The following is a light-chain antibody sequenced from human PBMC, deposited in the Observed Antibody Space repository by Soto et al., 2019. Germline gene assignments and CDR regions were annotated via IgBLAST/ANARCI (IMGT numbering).Light chain of an antibody. V-gene: IGKV1-8*01. CDR2: AAS. J-gene: IGKJ2*01. Sequence: AIRMTQSPSSLSASIGDRVTITCRASHVVRNYLAWYQQKPGKAPKALIYAASFLQSGVPSRFSGSGSGTDFILTISFLQSEEFATYYCQHYYSYPYTFGQGTTLQMK. CDR3: QHYYSYPYT. CDR1: HVVRNY.